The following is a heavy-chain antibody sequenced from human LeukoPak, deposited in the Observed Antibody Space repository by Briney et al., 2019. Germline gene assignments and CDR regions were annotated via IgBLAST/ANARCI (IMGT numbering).Heavy chain of an antibody. V-gene: IGHV1-8*02. D-gene: IGHD6-19*01. CDR1: GYSFTSHN. Sequence: ASVRVSCKTSGYSFTSHNINWVRQATGQGLEWMGWVSPSSGNTAYAQKFQGRVTMTRDTSISTAYMELSSLASEDTAVYYCARGHPGYASGWPDYWGQGALVTVSS. CDR2: VSPSSGNT. J-gene: IGHJ4*02. CDR3: ARGHPGYASGWPDY.